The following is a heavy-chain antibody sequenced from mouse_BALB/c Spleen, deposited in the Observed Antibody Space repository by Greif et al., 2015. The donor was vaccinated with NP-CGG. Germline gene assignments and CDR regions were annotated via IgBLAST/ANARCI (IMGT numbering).Heavy chain of an antibody. CDR2: ISSGGST. J-gene: IGHJ2*01. Sequence: EVMLVESGGGLVKPGGSLKLSCAASGFTFSSYAMSWVRQTPEKRLEWVASISSGGSTYYPDSVKGRFTISRDNARNILYLQMSSLRSEDTAMYYCARGAYYGNYYFDYWGQGTTLTVSS. V-gene: IGHV5-6-5*01. CDR3: ARGAYYGNYYFDY. CDR1: GFTFSSYA. D-gene: IGHD2-10*01.